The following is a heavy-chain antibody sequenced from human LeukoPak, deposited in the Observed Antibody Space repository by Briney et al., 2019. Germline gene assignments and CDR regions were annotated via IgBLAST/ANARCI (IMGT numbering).Heavy chain of an antibody. D-gene: IGHD3-22*01. J-gene: IGHJ4*02. CDR3: ARDSGYYYTDDY. V-gene: IGHV3-48*01. CDR2: ISSSSTI. Sequence: PGGSLRLSCAASGFTFSSYSMNWVRQAPGKGLEWVSYISSSSTIYYADSVKGRFTISRDNAKNSLYLQMNSLRAEDTAVYYCARDSGYYYTDDYWGQGTLVTVSS. CDR1: GFTFSSYS.